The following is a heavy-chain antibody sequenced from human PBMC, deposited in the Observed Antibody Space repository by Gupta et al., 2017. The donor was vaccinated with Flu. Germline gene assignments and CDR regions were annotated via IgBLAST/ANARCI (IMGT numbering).Heavy chain of an antibody. V-gene: IGHV4-34*01. CDR3: ARVRYQLLMSP. CDR2: INYSGST. J-gene: IGHJ5*02. Sequence: GKGLEWIGEINYSGSTNYKPSLKSRVTISVDTSKNQVSLKLRSVTAADTAMYYCARVRYQLLMSPWGQGTLVTVSS. D-gene: IGHD2-8*01.